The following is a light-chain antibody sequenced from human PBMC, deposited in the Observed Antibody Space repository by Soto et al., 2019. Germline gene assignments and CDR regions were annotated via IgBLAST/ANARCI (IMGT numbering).Light chain of an antibody. J-gene: IGKJ4*01. Sequence: DIQMTQSPSSLSASVGNRVIITCRASQDISNYLAWYQQKPGKVPKLLIYGASTLQSGVPSRFSGSGSATDFTLTISSLQPEDVATYYCQKHNSAPLFGGGTKVEIK. V-gene: IGKV1-27*01. CDR3: QKHNSAPL. CDR1: QDISNY. CDR2: GAS.